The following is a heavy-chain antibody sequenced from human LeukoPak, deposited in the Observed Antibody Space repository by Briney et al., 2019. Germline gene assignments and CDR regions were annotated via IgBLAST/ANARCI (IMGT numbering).Heavy chain of an antibody. CDR2: ISGSTGRT. Sequence: GGSLRLSCAVSGFTFSGFWMSWSRQAPGKGLEWVSAISGSTGRTYYADSVKGRFTISRDNSKNTLYLQMNSLRAGDTAVYYCAKEGTYSSSHYWGQGTLVTVSS. D-gene: IGHD6-6*01. V-gene: IGHV3-23*01. CDR3: AKEGTYSSSHY. J-gene: IGHJ4*02. CDR1: GFTFSGFW.